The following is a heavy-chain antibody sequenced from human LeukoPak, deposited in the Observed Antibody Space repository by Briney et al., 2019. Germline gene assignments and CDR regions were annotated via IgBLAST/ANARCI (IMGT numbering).Heavy chain of an antibody. Sequence: GGSLRLSCAASGFTFSNYSMNWVRQAPGKGLEWVSYISSSSSTIYYADSVKGRFTISRDNAKNSLYLQMSSLRAEDTAVYYCARNVYNFDYWGQGTLVTVSS. J-gene: IGHJ4*02. CDR1: GFTFSNYS. CDR2: ISSSSSTI. D-gene: IGHD3-10*02. V-gene: IGHV3-48*01. CDR3: ARNVYNFDY.